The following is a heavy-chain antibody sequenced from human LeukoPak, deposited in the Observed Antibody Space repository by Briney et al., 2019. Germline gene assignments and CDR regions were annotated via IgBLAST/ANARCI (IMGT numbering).Heavy chain of an antibody. CDR2: IYHSGST. CDR1: GGSISSSSYY. D-gene: IGHD6-19*01. Sequence: SETLSLTCTVSGGSISSSSYYWGWVRQPPGKGLEWIGEIYHSGSTNYNPSLKSRVTISVDKSENQFSLKLSSLTAADTAVYYCASSIAVAGFDYWGQGTLVTVSS. V-gene: IGHV4-39*07. J-gene: IGHJ4*02. CDR3: ASSIAVAGFDY.